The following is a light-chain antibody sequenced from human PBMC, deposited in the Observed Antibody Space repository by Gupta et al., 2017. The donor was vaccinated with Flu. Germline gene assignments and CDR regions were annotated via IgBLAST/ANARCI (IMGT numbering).Light chain of an antibody. CDR1: ELGDKY. V-gene: IGLV3-1*01. J-gene: IGLJ2*01. Sequence: SYELTQPPSVSVSPGQTASITCSGDELGDKYVSWYRQKPGQSPVKVIYEDTKRPSGIPERFSSSNSGNTATLTISGTQAMDEADYYCQAWDSGTCGFGGGTKLTVL. CDR2: EDT. CDR3: QAWDSGTCG.